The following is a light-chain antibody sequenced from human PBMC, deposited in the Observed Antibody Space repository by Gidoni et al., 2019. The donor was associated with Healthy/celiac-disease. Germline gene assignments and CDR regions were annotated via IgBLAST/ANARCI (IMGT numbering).Light chain of an antibody. J-gene: IGKJ1*01. CDR2: AAS. V-gene: IGKV1-39*01. Sequence: DIQMTQSPSSLSASVGDRVTITCRASQSISSYLNWYQQKPGKAPKLLIYAASSLQSGVPSRFSGSGSGTDFTLTISRLQPEDFATYYCQQSYSTPRPFXQXTKVEIK. CDR3: QQSYSTPRP. CDR1: QSISSY.